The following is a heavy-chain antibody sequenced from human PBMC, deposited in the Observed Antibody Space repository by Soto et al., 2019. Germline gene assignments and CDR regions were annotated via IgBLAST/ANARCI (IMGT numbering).Heavy chain of an antibody. CDR1: GFTFSNYV. V-gene: IGHV3-23*01. CDR2: ISYNADKT. CDR3: AGRARTATTYWGEFDR. D-gene: IGHD1-7*01. J-gene: IGHJ3*02. Sequence: EVQLLESGGGVVQPGGSLRLSCAASGFTFSNYVMHWVRQAPGKGLEWVSTISYNADKTFYADSVKGRFTISRDNSRDTLFLQMNSVRADDASVYYCAGRARTATTYWGEFDRWGQGTMVTVSS.